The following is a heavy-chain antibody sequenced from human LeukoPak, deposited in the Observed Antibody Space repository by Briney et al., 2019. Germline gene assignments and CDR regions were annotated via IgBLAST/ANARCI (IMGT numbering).Heavy chain of an antibody. J-gene: IGHJ4*02. Sequence: GGSLRLSCAASGFTVSSNYMSWVRQAPGKGLEWVSVIYSGGSTYYADSVKGRFTISRDNSENTLYLQMNSLRAEDTAVYYCATLTIFGVVDYWGQGTLVTVSS. CDR2: IYSGGST. V-gene: IGHV3-53*01. CDR3: ATLTIFGVVDY. D-gene: IGHD3-3*01. CDR1: GFTVSSNY.